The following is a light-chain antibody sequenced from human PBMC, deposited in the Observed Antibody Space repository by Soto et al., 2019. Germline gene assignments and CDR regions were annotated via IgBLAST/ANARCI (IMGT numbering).Light chain of an antibody. J-gene: IGKJ1*01. CDR2: KAS. Sequence: DFQMTQSPSTLSASVGDRVTITCRASQNIGSWLAWYQQKPGKAPKLLIYKASTLQDGVPSTFSGSGSGTECTLTISSLQPDDFATYYCQQYSSYWTFGQGTKVEIK. V-gene: IGKV1-5*03. CDR3: QQYSSYWT. CDR1: QNIGSW.